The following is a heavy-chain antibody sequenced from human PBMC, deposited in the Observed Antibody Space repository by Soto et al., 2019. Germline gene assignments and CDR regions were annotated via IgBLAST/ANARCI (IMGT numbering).Heavy chain of an antibody. CDR1: GGSMRGYY. J-gene: IGHJ4*02. CDR3: ARHYCSGGNCYYFDY. D-gene: IGHD2-15*01. CDR2: IHYGGNT. Sequence: SENLSLSWTGSGGSMRGYYWSGRRLPPEKGLEWIGNIHYGGNTNYNPSLESRVTISVDTSKNQFSLKVNSVTAADTAVYYCARHYCSGGNCYYFDYWGQGTLVTVSS. V-gene: IGHV4-59*08.